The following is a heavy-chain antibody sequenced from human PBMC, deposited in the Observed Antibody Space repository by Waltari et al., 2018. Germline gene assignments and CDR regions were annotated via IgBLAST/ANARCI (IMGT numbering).Heavy chain of an antibody. CDR2: IIPIFGTA. CDR1: GGTFSSYA. V-gene: IGHV1-69*05. J-gene: IGHJ4*02. CDR3: ARAAVRPVPRVLIAAAVWGY. D-gene: IGHD6-13*01. Sequence: QVQLVQSGAEVKKPGSSVKVSCKASGGTFSSYAISWVRQAPGQGREWMGGIIPIFGTANYAQKFQGRVTMTRDTSISTAYMELSRLRSDDTAVYYCARAAVRPVPRVLIAAAVWGYWGQGTLVTVSS.